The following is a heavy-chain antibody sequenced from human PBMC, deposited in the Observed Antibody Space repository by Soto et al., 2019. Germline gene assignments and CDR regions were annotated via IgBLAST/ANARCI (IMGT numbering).Heavy chain of an antibody. CDR3: ARRYGSCFDY. Sequence: SETLSLTCTVSGGSITSITNHYCSWIRQPPGKGLEWIGYISYSGHTSYNPSLKSRVILSVDTSKNQVSLNLASVTAADTAVYYSARRYGSCFDYWGQGTLVTVSS. J-gene: IGHJ4*02. V-gene: IGHV4-59*08. CDR2: ISYSGHT. CDR1: GGSITSITNHY. D-gene: IGHD2-2*03.